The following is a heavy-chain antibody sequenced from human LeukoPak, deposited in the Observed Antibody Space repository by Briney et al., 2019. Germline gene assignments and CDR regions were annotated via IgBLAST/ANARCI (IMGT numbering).Heavy chain of an antibody. CDR3: ARELSGFDY. D-gene: IGHD3-10*01. Sequence: ASVKVSRKASGYTFTSYYIHWVRQAPGQGLQWMGIINPSGGSTSYAQKFQGRVTMTRDTSTSTVYMELSSLRSEDTAVYYCARELSGFDYWGQGTLVTVSS. CDR1: GYTFTSYY. V-gene: IGHV1-46*01. J-gene: IGHJ4*02. CDR2: INPSGGST.